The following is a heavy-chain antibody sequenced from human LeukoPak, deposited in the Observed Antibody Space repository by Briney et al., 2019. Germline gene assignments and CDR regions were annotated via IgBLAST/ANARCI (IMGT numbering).Heavy chain of an antibody. CDR1: GFTFSDYY. D-gene: IGHD6-13*01. CDR2: ISSGGSTI. CDR3: ARVQKGIAAAGTGGGWFEP. Sequence: PGGSLRLSCAASGFTFSDYYMSWIRQAPGKGLEWISYISSGGSTIYYADSVRGQFTISRDNAKKSLYLQTNSLRAEDTAVYYCARVQKGIAAAGTGGGWFEPWGQGTLVTVSS. J-gene: IGHJ5*02. V-gene: IGHV3-11*01.